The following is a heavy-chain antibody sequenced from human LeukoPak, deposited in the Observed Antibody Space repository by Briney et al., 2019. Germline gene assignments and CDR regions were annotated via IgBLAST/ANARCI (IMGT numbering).Heavy chain of an antibody. CDR1: GFTFSSYA. J-gene: IGHJ2*01. CDR3: AKDYDSSGWTYWYFDL. Sequence: GGSLRLSCAASGFTFSSYAMSWVRQAPGKRLEWVSAISGSGGSTYYADSVKGRFTISRDNSKNTLYLQMNSLRAEDTAVYYCAKDYDSSGWTYWYFDLWGRGTLVTVSS. V-gene: IGHV3-23*01. CDR2: ISGSGGST. D-gene: IGHD3-22*01.